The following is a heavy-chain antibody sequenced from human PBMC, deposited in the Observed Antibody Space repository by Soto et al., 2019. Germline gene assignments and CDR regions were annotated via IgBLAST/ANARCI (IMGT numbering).Heavy chain of an antibody. CDR3: ARHPSDFWFDP. D-gene: IGHD2-21*02. CDR2: IYYSGST. CDR1: GGSISSSSYF. Sequence: QLQLQESGPGLVKPSETLSLTCSVSGGSISSSSYFWGWIRQPPGKGLEWIGSIYYSGSTYYNPFLKSRVTLSVDTSKSQFSRKLSSVPAADTAVYYCARHPSDFWFDPWGQGTLVTVSS. J-gene: IGHJ5*02. V-gene: IGHV4-39*01.